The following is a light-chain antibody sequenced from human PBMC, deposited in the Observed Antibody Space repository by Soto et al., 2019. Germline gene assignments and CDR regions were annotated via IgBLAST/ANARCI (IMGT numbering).Light chain of an antibody. CDR2: EVS. V-gene: IGLV2-14*01. Sequence: QLVLTQPASVSGSPGQSITISCTGTSSDLGGYNYVSWSQQHPGKAPKLVIYEVSNRPSGVSNRFSGSKSGNTASLTISGLQAEDEADYYCFSFTRSSTWVFGGGTKVTVL. CDR1: SSDLGGYNY. J-gene: IGLJ3*02. CDR3: FSFTRSSTWV.